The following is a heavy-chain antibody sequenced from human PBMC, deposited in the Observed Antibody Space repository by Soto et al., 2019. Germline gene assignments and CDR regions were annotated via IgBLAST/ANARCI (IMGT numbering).Heavy chain of an antibody. CDR3: AREGYSTSSGPRGNWFDP. CDR2: VNPNSGDT. J-gene: IGHJ5*02. Sequence: ASVKVSCKASGYTFTSYDINCVRQATGQGLEWVGWVNPNSGDTGYAQKFQGRVTMTKNTSISTAYMELSSLRSEDTAVYYCAREGYSTSSGPRGNWFDPWGQGTLVTVSS. D-gene: IGHD6-6*01. V-gene: IGHV1-8*01. CDR1: GYTFTSYD.